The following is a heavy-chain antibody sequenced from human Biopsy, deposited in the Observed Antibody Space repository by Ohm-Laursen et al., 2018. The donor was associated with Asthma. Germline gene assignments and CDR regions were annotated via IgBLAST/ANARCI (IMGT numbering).Heavy chain of an antibody. Sequence: SLRLSCAASGFTFSDYYMSWIRQAPGKGLAWVSYISSSGATIYYADSVRGRFTISRDNAKNSLYLQMNSLRAEDTAVYYCARVMELELLDYWGQGTLVTVSS. J-gene: IGHJ4*02. CDR2: ISSSGATI. CDR1: GFTFSDYY. CDR3: ARVMELELLDY. D-gene: IGHD1-7*01. V-gene: IGHV3-11*01.